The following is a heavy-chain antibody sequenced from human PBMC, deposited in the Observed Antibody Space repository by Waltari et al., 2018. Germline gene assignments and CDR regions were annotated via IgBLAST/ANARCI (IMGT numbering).Heavy chain of an antibody. D-gene: IGHD3-22*01. Sequence: EVQLVESGGGLVQPGGSLRLSCAASGFTFSSYWMSWVRQAPGKGLEWVSYISSSSSTIYYADSVKGRFTISRDNAKNSLYLQMNSLRAEDTAVYYCATEGRGYSSGYYHRAFDYWGQGTLVTVSS. J-gene: IGHJ4*02. CDR1: GFTFSSYW. CDR3: ATEGRGYSSGYYHRAFDY. CDR2: ISSSSSTI. V-gene: IGHV3-48*04.